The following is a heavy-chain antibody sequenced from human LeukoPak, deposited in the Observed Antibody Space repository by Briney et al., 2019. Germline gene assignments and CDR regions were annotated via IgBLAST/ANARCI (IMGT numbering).Heavy chain of an antibody. CDR3: ARSPAGANYYLDV. CDR1: EFTFSTYW. D-gene: IGHD1-14*01. V-gene: IGHV3-7*01. J-gene: IGHJ6*03. Sequence: GGSLRLSCTGSEFTFSTYWMSWVRQAPGKGLEWMANIKQDGSEKYYVDSVKGRFTVSRDNAQNSLSLQMNSLRAEDTAVYYCARSPAGANYYLDVWGKGTTVTISS. CDR2: IKQDGSEK.